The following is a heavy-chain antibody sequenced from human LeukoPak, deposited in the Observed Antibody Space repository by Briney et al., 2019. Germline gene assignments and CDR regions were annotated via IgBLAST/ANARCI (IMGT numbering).Heavy chain of an antibody. Sequence: GGSLRLSCAASGFTFSGYGMHWVRQAPGKGLEWVSFIRYGGSNKYYADSVKGRFTISRDNSKNTLYLQMNSLRAEDTAVYYCAKERVVVTARALGMDVWGQGTTVTVSS. J-gene: IGHJ6*02. CDR1: GFTFSGYG. CDR3: AKERVVVTARALGMDV. D-gene: IGHD2-21*02. V-gene: IGHV3-30*02. CDR2: IRYGGSNK.